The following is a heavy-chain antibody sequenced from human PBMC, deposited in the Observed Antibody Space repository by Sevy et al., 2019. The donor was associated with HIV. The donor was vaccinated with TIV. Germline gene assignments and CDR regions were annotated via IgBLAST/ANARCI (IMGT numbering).Heavy chain of an antibody. CDR2: LSGRGAST. CDR1: GFIFTNYA. Sequence: GGSLRLSCAASGFIFTNYAMTWVRQAPGKGLEWVSGLSGRGASTYYADSVKGRFTISRDNSRNTLYLQMNSLRVEDTARYYCAKETCSGGVCYTVPDRWGQGTRVTVSS. D-gene: IGHD2-15*01. J-gene: IGHJ4*01. V-gene: IGHV3-23*01. CDR3: AKETCSGGVCYTVPDR.